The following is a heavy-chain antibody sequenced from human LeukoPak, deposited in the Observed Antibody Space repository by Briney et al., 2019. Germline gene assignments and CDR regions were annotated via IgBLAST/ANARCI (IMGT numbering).Heavy chain of an antibody. J-gene: IGHJ3*02. D-gene: IGHD6-19*01. CDR1: GFTFSSYS. Sequence: GGSLRLSCAASGFTFSSYSMNWVRQAPGKGLEWVAFIRYDGSNKYYADSVKGRFTISRDNSKNTLYLQMNSLRAEDTAVYYCAKDGPVAPHAFDIWGQGTMVTVSS. CDR2: IRYDGSNK. CDR3: AKDGPVAPHAFDI. V-gene: IGHV3-30*02.